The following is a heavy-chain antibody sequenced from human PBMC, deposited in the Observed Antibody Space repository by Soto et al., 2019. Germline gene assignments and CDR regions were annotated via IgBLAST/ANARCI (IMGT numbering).Heavy chain of an antibody. CDR1: GFTFDDYA. D-gene: IGHD4-4*01. CDR2: ISWSSDTT. V-gene: IGHV3-9*01. Sequence: EVQLVESGGGLVQPGRSLRLTCAASGFTFDDYAMHWVRQAPGKGLEWVSGISWSSDTTGYADSVKGRFSISRDNAKNSLDLQMNSLRADDTALYYCAKGGSVTTYKFDYWGQGTLVTVSS. J-gene: IGHJ4*02. CDR3: AKGGSVTTYKFDY.